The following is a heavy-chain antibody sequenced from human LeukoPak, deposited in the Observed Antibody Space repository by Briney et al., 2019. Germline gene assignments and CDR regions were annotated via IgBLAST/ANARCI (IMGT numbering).Heavy chain of an antibody. D-gene: IGHD3-10*01. CDR1: GFTFSSYG. J-gene: IGHJ4*02. CDR3: AKAEIWFGELLYGNNFDY. Sequence: GGSLRLSCAASGFTFSSYGMSWVRQAPGKGLEWVSAISGSGGSTYYADSVKGRFTISRDNSKNTLYLQMNSLRAEDTAVYYCAKAEIWFGELLYGNNFDYWGQGTLVTVSS. CDR2: ISGSGGST. V-gene: IGHV3-23*01.